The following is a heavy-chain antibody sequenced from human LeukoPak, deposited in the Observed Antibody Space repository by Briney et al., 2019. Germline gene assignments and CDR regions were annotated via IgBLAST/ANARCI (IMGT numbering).Heavy chain of an antibody. CDR1: GGSISSGGYY. CDR2: IYYSGST. CDR3: ARATVATPSEFDY. D-gene: IGHD4-17*01. Sequence: SETLSLTCTVSGGSISSGGYYWSWIRQHPGKGLEWIGYIYYSGSTYYNPSLKSRVTISADTPKSQFSLKLSSTTAADTAVYYCARATVATPSEFDYWGQGTLVTVSS. V-gene: IGHV4-31*03. J-gene: IGHJ4*02.